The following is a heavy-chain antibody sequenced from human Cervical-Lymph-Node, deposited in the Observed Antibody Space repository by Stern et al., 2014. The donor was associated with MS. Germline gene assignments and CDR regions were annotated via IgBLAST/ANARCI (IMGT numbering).Heavy chain of an antibody. CDR1: GDTFSSHG. Sequence: QVQLMQSGAEVKKPGSSVKVSCKASGDTFSSHGLAWVRQAPGQGLAWMRGIIPNFGTTHYAQKLQGRVTITADPSTNTVYMELSRLMFADTAVYYCAREGAHEGGNNNWFDPWGQGTLVTVSS. D-gene: IGHD4-23*01. V-gene: IGHV1-69*01. J-gene: IGHJ5*02. CDR2: IIPNFGTT. CDR3: AREGAHEGGNNNWFDP.